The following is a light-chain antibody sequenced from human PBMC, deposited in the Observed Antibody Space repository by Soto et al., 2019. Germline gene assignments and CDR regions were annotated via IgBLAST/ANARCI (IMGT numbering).Light chain of an antibody. CDR2: GAS. V-gene: IGKV3-15*01. CDR1: QTVSSN. CDR3: QQYNNWPPVT. Sequence: EIVMTQSPATLSVSPGERATLSCRASQTVSSNLAWYQQKPGQAPRLLIYGASTRATGIPARFSGSGSGTDFTLTISSLQSEDFAVYYCQQYNNWPPVTFGGGTKVDIK. J-gene: IGKJ4*01.